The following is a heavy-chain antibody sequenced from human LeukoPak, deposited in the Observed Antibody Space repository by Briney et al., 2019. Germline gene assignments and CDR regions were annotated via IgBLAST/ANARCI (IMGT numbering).Heavy chain of an antibody. V-gene: IGHV3-21*04. CDR2: ISSSSAYI. CDR1: AFTFSSYS. CDR3: AKLAGTGGFDY. D-gene: IGHD6-19*01. J-gene: IGHJ4*02. Sequence: GGSLRLSCAASAFTFSSYSMSWVRQAPGKGLEWVSSISSSSAYIYYANSVKGRFTISRDNAKNSLYLQMNSLRAEDTALYYCAKLAGTGGFDYWGQGTLVTVSS.